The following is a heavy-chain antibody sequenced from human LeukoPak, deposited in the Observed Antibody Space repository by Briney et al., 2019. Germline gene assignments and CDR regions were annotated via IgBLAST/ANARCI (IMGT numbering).Heavy chain of an antibody. Sequence: GGSLRLSCAASGFTFSSYAMSWVRQAPGKGLEWVSGISGSGGYTSYADSVKGRFTISRDNSKNTLYLQMNSLRAEDTAVYYCAKGRDGYKTYYFDYWGQGTLVTVSS. J-gene: IGHJ4*02. V-gene: IGHV3-23*01. CDR1: GFTFSSYA. CDR2: ISGSGGYT. CDR3: AKGRDGYKTYYFDY. D-gene: IGHD5-24*01.